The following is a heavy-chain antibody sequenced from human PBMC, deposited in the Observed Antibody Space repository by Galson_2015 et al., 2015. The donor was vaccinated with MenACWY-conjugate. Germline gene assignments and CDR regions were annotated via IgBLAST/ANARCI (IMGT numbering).Heavy chain of an antibody. CDR1: GFTFTTYA. D-gene: IGHD5/OR15-5a*01. CDR3: AKRQRVSSVTWYTIDY. J-gene: IGHJ4*02. V-gene: IGHV3-23*01. Sequence: SLRLSCAASGFTFTTYAMSWVRQAPGKGLEWVSAISNSGSSTYYADSVKGRFAIFRDNSKNTLYLQMDSLRAEDTAVYYCAKRQRVSSVTWYTIDYWGQGTLVTVSS. CDR2: ISNSGSST.